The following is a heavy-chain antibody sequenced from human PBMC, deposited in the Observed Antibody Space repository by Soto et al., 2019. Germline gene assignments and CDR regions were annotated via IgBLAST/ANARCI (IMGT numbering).Heavy chain of an antibody. V-gene: IGHV1-2*04. J-gene: IGHJ3*02. D-gene: IGHD3-3*01. Sequence: GASVKVSCKASGYTFTDYYIHWVRQAPGQGLEWMGWINPSSGGKRYGQKFQGWVTMTGDTSISTAYMELTRLTSDDTAVYYCVRPHYDFWSGYYTGHDTFDMWGQGTMVTVSS. CDR2: INPSSGGK. CDR1: GYTFTDYY. CDR3: VRPHYDFWSGYYTGHDTFDM.